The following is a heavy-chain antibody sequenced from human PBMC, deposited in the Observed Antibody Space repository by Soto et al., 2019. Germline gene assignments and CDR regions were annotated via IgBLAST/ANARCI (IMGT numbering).Heavy chain of an antibody. V-gene: IGHV4-34*01. CDR1: GGSFSGYY. Sequence: SETLSLTCAVYGGSFSGYYWSWIRQPPGKGLEWIGEINHSGSTNYNPSLKSRVTISVDTSKNQFSLKLSSVTAADTAVYYCARDAFVVVPAAIVGYYYYYYMDVWGKGTTVTVSS. CDR2: INHSGST. D-gene: IGHD2-2*02. J-gene: IGHJ6*03. CDR3: ARDAFVVVPAAIVGYYYYYYMDV.